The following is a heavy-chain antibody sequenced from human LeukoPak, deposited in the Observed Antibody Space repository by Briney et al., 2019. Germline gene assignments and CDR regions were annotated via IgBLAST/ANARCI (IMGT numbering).Heavy chain of an antibody. Sequence: GGSLRLSCAASGFTFSSYAMSWVRQAPGKGLEWVSAISGSGGSTCYADSVKGRFTISRDNSKNTLYLQMNSLRAEDTAVYYCAKRSRYYDSNPGGGYWGQGTLVTVSS. CDR2: ISGSGGST. V-gene: IGHV3-23*01. D-gene: IGHD3-22*01. J-gene: IGHJ4*02. CDR3: AKRSRYYDSNPGGGY. CDR1: GFTFSSYA.